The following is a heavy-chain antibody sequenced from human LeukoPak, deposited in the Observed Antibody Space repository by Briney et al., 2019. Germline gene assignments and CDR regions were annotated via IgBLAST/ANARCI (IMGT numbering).Heavy chain of an antibody. CDR2: IFYTGHT. Sequence: PSETLSLTCAVSGGSIIGGTYYWAWIRQPPGKGLERVGNIFYTGHTFYNPSLKSRLSISLDTSKNQFSLKLNSVTAADTAVYYCARNHFLGGAFDLWGQGTVVTVSS. CDR1: GGSIIGGTYY. J-gene: IGHJ3*01. CDR3: ARNHFLGGAFDL. D-gene: IGHD3-16*01. V-gene: IGHV4-39*01.